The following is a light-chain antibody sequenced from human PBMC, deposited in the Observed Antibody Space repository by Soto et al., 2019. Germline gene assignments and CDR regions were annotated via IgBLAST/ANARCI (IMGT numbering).Light chain of an antibody. CDR2: EGS. CDR3: YSYARSSTHWV. V-gene: IGLV2-23*01. J-gene: IGLJ3*02. CDR1: SSDVRSYNL. Sequence: QSALTQPASVSGSPGQSITISCTGTSSDVRSYNLVSWYQQHPGKAPKLMIYEGSKRPSGVSNRFSGSKSGNTASLTISGLQAEDEADYYCYSYARSSTHWVFGGGTKLTVL.